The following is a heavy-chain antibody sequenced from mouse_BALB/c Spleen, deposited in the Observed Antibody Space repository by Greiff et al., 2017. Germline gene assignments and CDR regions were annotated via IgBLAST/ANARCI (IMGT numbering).Heavy chain of an antibody. CDR1: GYTFTSYV. CDR2: INPYNDGT. Sequence: VQLQQSGPELVKPGASVKMSCKASGYTFTSYVMHWVKQKPGQGLEWIGYINPYNDGTKYNEKFKGKATLTSDKSSSTAYMELSSLTSEDSAVYYGARGGQLGLRYYAMDCWGQGTSVTVSS. V-gene: IGHV1-14*01. D-gene: IGHD3-2*01. J-gene: IGHJ4*01. CDR3: ARGGQLGLRYYAMDC.